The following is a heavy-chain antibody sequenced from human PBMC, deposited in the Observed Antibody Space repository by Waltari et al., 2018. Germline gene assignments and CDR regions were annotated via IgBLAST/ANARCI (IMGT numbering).Heavy chain of an antibody. CDR1: GSTFSSLS. CDR2: LIPIFGIA. V-gene: IGHV1-69*12. Sequence: QVQLVQSGAEVKKPGSSVKVACKASGSTFSSLSSSWVRQSPGQGLEWVGGLIPIFGIANYAQKFQGRVTIPADESTNTAYMELSSLTSEDTALYYCASGGSMVVTLDYWGQGTLVTVSS. D-gene: IGHD2-15*01. J-gene: IGHJ4*02. CDR3: ASGGSMVVTLDY.